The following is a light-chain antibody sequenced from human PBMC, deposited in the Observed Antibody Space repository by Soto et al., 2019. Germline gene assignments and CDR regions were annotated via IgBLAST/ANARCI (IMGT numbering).Light chain of an antibody. J-gene: IGKJ5*01. CDR3: QHRSSYPIT. CDR2: AAS. CDR1: QGISVS. Sequence: IQLTQSPSFLSTSVGDRVTITSRAMQGISVSFAWYQQKLGQATKLLIFAASTLQSGVPSRFSGSGSGTEFTLTISSLQPEDFATYYCQHRSSYPITFGQGTRLELK. V-gene: IGKV1-9*01.